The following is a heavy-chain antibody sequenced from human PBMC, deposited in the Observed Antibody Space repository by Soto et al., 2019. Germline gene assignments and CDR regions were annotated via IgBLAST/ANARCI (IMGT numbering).Heavy chain of an antibody. D-gene: IGHD6-6*01. V-gene: IGHV4-39*01. J-gene: IGHJ4*02. CDR3: AGHEYSSSLAFFDY. CDR1: GGSISSSSYY. Sequence: QLQLQESGPGLVKPSETLSLTCTVSGGSISSSSYYWGWICQPPGKGLEWIGSIYYSGSTYYNPSLKSRVTISVDTSKSQFSLKLSSVTAADTAVYYCAGHEYSSSLAFFDYWGQGTLVTVSS. CDR2: IYYSGST.